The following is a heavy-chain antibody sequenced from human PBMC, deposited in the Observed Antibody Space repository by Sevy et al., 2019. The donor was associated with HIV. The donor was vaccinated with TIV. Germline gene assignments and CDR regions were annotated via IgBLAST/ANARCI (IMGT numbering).Heavy chain of an antibody. V-gene: IGHV3-7*01. CDR2: INQDGSEK. CDR1: GFTFSKYW. Sequence: GESLKISCAASGFTFSKYWMSWVRQAPGKGLEWVANINQDGSEKYYVDSVKGRFTISRDNGKNSLYLQMNSQRAEDTAVYYCARETGSSHFDYWGQGTLVTVSS. CDR3: ARETGSSHFDY. D-gene: IGHD3-10*01. J-gene: IGHJ4*02.